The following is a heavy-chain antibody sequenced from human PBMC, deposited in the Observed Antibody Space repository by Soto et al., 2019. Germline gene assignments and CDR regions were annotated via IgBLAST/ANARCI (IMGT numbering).Heavy chain of an antibody. CDR2: IRVGGGDT. J-gene: IGHJ5*02. CDR1: GFTFSSSA. V-gene: IGHV3-23*01. Sequence: EVRLLESGGGLAQPGGSRRLSCAASGFTFSSSAMNWVRQAPGKGLEWVSSIRVGGGDTFYADSVRGRFTVSRDISRNTLYLQMNILRAEDTAIYYCANCSVGTVRTSGWCNWFDPWGQGTLVTVSS. CDR3: ANCSVGTVRTSGWCNWFDP. D-gene: IGHD6-19*01.